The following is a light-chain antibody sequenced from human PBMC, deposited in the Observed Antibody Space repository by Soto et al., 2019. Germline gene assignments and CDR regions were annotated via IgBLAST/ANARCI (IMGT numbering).Light chain of an antibody. CDR1: QSVSSSF. CDR3: QQYGTSPWT. V-gene: IGKV3-20*01. Sequence: EILLTQSPGTLSLCPGERATLSCRASQSVSSSFLAWYQQKPGQAPRLLIYGASSRAPGIPDRFSGSGSGTDFTLTISRLEPEDFAVYYCQQYGTSPWTFGQGTKVEIK. CDR2: GAS. J-gene: IGKJ1*01.